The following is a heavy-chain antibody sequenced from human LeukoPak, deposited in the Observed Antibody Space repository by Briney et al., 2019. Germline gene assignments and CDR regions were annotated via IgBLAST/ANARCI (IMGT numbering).Heavy chain of an antibody. J-gene: IGHJ3*02. CDR2: IYHSGST. CDR3: ATRANIVVVVAATEGAFDI. V-gene: IGHV4-38-2*02. CDR1: GYSISSGYY. Sequence: PSETLSLTCTVSGYSISSGYYWGWIRQPPGKGLEWIGSIYHSGSTYYNPSLKSRVTISVDTSKNQFSLKLSSVTAADTAVYYYATRANIVVVVAATEGAFDIWGQGTMVTVSS. D-gene: IGHD2-15*01.